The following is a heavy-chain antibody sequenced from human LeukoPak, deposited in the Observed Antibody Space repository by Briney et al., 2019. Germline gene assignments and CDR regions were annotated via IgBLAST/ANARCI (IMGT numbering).Heavy chain of an antibody. V-gene: IGHV1-18*01. J-gene: IGHJ4*02. CDR2: ISAYNGNT. CDR1: GYTFTSYV. CDR3: ARSSAWAHFDN. D-gene: IGHD2-15*01. Sequence: ASVKVSCKASGYTFTSYVISWVRQAPGQGLEWMGWISAYNGNTYYSQNLQGRVTMTTDTSTSTAYMELRSLASDDTAVYYCARSSAWAHFDNWGQGTLVSVSS.